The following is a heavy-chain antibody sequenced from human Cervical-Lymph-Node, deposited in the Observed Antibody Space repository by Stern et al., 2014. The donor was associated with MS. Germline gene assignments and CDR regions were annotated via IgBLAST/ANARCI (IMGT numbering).Heavy chain of an antibody. D-gene: IGHD3-16*01. V-gene: IGHV3-74*02. CDR3: AIDFGGEADY. J-gene: IGHJ4*02. Sequence: EVQLVESGGGLVQPGGSLRLSCATSGFTFSSFWMHWVRQAPGKGLVWDSRINRDASRIDTEDSWKGRFTISRDNAKNTLYLQMNSLRVEDTAVYYCAIDFGGEADYWGQGILVTVSS. CDR1: GFTFSSFW. CDR2: INRDASRI.